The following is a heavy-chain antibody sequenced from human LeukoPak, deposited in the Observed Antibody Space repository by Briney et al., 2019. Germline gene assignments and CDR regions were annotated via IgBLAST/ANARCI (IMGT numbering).Heavy chain of an antibody. J-gene: IGHJ3*02. V-gene: IGHV1-46*01. CDR1: GYTFTSYF. CDR3: AREGLI. CDR2: INPSDDST. Sequence: SVKVSCKASGYTFTSYFMHWVRQAPGQGLEWMGIINPSDDSTSYAQEFQGRVTMTRDMSTSTVYLELSSLRSEDTAVYYCAREGLIWGQGTVVTVSS.